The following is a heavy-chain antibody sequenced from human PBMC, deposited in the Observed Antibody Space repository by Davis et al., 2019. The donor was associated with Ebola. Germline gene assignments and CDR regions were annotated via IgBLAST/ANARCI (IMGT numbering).Heavy chain of an antibody. CDR3: VKDLKGGCCFDS. V-gene: IGHV3-30*02. CDR1: GFTFSTND. Sequence: GGSLRLSCGASGFTFSTNDMHWVRQAPGKGPEWVAFIKYDGNGKYYANSVKGRFSVSRDNSKNTQYLQLNSLRPEDTAVYYCVKDLKGGCCFDSWGQGALVSVSS. J-gene: IGHJ4*02. CDR2: IKYDGNGK. D-gene: IGHD2-15*01.